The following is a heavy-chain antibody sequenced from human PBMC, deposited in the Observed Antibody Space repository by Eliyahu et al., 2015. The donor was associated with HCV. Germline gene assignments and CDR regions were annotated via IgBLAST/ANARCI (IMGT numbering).Heavy chain of an antibody. J-gene: IGHJ4*02. CDR2: IKTKADGETT. CDR1: GFIFXXAX. D-gene: IGHD3-3*01. Sequence: EVQLVESGGXLVKPGGSLRXSCVXSGFIFXXAXXWWVRQAPGKGLEWVARIKTKADGETTHYAAPVKGRFTISRDDSKDKLDLLMNSLTAEDTAVYYCVRSFGIVNYFDQWGQGTLVTVSS. V-gene: IGHV3-15*01. CDR3: VRSFGIVNYFDQ.